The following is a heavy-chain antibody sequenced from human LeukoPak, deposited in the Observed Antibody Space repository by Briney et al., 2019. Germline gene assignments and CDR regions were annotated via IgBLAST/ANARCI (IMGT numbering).Heavy chain of an antibody. CDR1: GFTFRSYR. CDR2: ISSSSSTI. V-gene: IGHV3-48*02. Sequence: GGSLRLSCAASGFTFRSYRMNWVRQAPGKGLEWVSYISSSSSTIYYADSVKGRFTISRDNAKNSLYLQMNSLRDEDTAVYYCARRDVDTAMVPRDYYYGMDVWGQGTTVTVSS. J-gene: IGHJ6*02. D-gene: IGHD5-18*01. CDR3: ARRDVDTAMVPRDYYYGMDV.